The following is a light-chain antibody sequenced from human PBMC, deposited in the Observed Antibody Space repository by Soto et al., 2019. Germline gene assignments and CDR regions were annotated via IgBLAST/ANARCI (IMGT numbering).Light chain of an antibody. J-gene: IGLJ1*01. Sequence: QSVLTQPASMSGSPGQSITISCTGTSSDVGGYDYVSWYQLHPGKAPKLIIYEVTSRPSGVSDRFSGSKSGNTASLTISGLQPEDEATYYCSSYSTTSTLVFGSGTKVTVL. CDR1: SSDVGGYDY. CDR2: EVT. CDR3: SSYSTTSTLV. V-gene: IGLV2-14*01.